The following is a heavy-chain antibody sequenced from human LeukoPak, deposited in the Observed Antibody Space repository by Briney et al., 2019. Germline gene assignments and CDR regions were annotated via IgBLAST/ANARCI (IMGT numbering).Heavy chain of an antibody. CDR2: ISGSGGST. D-gene: IGHD1-26*01. CDR1: GFTFSSYA. Sequence: GGSLRLSCTASGFTFSSYAVICLPQAPGKGLEGGSAISGSGGSTYYADSVKGRFTISRDNSKNTLYLQMNSLRAEDTAVYYCAKTARWELPLSLDYWGQGTLVTVSS. J-gene: IGHJ4*02. CDR3: AKTARWELPLSLDY. V-gene: IGHV3-23*01.